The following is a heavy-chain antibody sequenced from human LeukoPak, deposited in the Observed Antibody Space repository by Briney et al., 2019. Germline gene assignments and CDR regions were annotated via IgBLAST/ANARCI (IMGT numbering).Heavy chain of an antibody. J-gene: IGHJ6*02. V-gene: IGHV3-21*01. D-gene: IGHD2-2*01. Sequence: GGSLRLSRAASGFTFSSYSMNWVRQAPGKGLEWVSYISSSSSYIYYADSVKGRFTISRDNAKNSLYLQMNSLRAEDTAVYYCARDGRGVPAASGMDVWGQGTTVTVSS. CDR1: GFTFSSYS. CDR2: ISSSSSYI. CDR3: ARDGRGVPAASGMDV.